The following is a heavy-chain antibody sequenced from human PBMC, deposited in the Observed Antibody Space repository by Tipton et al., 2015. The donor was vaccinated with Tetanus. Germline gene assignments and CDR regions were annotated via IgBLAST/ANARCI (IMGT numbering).Heavy chain of an antibody. CDR3: ARDRGDYIYYGMDV. Sequence: QLVQSGAEVKKPGASLKVSCKASGYTFTGYYLYWVRQAPGQGLEWMGWIDPNRGGTAYAQKFQGRVTMTRDTSISTVDMGLSRLRSDDTAVYYCARDRGDYIYYGMDVWGPGTTVTVSS. J-gene: IGHJ6*02. CDR1: GYTFTGYY. V-gene: IGHV1-2*02. CDR2: IDPNRGGT. D-gene: IGHD3-22*01.